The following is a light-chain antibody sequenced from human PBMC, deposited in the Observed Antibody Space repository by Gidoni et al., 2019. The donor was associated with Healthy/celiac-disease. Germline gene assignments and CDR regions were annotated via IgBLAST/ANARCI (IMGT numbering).Light chain of an antibody. CDR2: DAS. CDR1: QSVSSY. Sequence: EIVLTQSPATLSLSPGERATLSCRASQSVSSYLAWDQQKPGQAPRLLIYDASNRATVIPARFSGSGSGTDFTLTISSLEPEDFAVYYCQQRSNWPPKITFGQGTRLEIK. V-gene: IGKV3-11*01. CDR3: QQRSNWPPKIT. J-gene: IGKJ5*01.